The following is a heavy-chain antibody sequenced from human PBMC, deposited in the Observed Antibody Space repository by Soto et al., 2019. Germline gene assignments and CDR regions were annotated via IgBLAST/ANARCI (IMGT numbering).Heavy chain of an antibody. J-gene: IGHJ4*02. CDR3: SKSLDY. Sequence: PXGSLRLSCAASGFTFNSNWMDWVRQAPGKGLEWVANINQDGSEKNYVDSVKGRFTISRDNAKNSLYLQMSSLTAGDSALYYCSKSLDYWGQGDLVTVSS. V-gene: IGHV3-7*01. CDR1: GFTFNSNW. CDR2: INQDGSEK.